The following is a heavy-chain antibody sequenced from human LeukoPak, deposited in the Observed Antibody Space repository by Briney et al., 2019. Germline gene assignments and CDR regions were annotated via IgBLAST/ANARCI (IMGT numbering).Heavy chain of an antibody. V-gene: IGHV1-2*02. CDR2: INPNSGGT. Sequence: ASVKVSCKASGYTFTGYYMHWVRQAPGQGLERMGWINPNSGGTNYAQKFQGRVTMTRDTSISTAYMELRSLRSDDTAVYYCARSWAFSGYPDYFDYWGQGTLVTVSS. D-gene: IGHD5-12*01. CDR1: GYTFTGYY. CDR3: ARSWAFSGYPDYFDY. J-gene: IGHJ4*02.